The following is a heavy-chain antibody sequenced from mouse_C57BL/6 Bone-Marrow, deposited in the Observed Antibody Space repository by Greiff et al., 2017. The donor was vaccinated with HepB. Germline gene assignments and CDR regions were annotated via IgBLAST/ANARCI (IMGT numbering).Heavy chain of an antibody. V-gene: IGHV14-4*01. Sequence: QLQPSGAELVRPGASVKLSCTASGFNIKDDYMHWVKQRPEQGLEWIGWIDPENGDTEYASKFQGKATITADTSSNTAYLQLSSLTSEDTAVYYCTTTTVVDWYFDVWGTGTTVTVSS. CDR2: IDPENGDT. CDR3: TTTTVVDWYFDV. D-gene: IGHD1-1*01. J-gene: IGHJ1*03. CDR1: GFNIKDDY.